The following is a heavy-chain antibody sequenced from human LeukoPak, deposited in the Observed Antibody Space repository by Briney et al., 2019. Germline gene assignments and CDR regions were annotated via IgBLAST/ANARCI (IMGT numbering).Heavy chain of an antibody. Sequence: GGSLRLSCAASGFTFSSYAMSWVRQAPGKGLEWVSAISGSGGSTYYADSVKGRFTISRDNSKNTLFLQMNSLRAEDTALYYCAKEYFSGGNRRGFDSWGQGTLVTVSS. CDR3: AKEYFSGGNRRGFDS. J-gene: IGHJ4*02. CDR2: ISGSGGST. D-gene: IGHD6-19*01. CDR1: GFTFSSYA. V-gene: IGHV3-23*01.